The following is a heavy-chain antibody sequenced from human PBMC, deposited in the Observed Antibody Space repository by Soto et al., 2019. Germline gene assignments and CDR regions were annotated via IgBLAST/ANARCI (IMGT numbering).Heavy chain of an antibody. CDR2: IIPIFGTA. CDR1: GGTFSSYA. CDR3: ARDGSHRDFWSGYYQTYNWFDP. V-gene: IGHV1-69*01. D-gene: IGHD3-3*01. Sequence: QVQLVQSGAEVKKPGSSVKVSCKASGGTFSSYAISWVRQAPGQGLEWMGGIIPIFGTANYAQKFQGRVTITADESTSTAYMELSSLRSEDTAVYYCARDGSHRDFWSGYYQTYNWFDPWGQGTLVTVSS. J-gene: IGHJ5*02.